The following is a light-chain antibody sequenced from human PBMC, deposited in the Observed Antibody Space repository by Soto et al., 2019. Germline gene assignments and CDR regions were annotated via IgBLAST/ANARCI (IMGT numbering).Light chain of an antibody. Sequence: QSVLTQPASVSGSPGQSITISCTGTSGDVGGYNFVSWYQQYPGKVPKLIIYDVSNRPSGVSNRFSGFKSGNTASLTISRLQAEDEADYYCSSYTTSGTRVFGGGTKLTVL. CDR1: SGDVGGYNF. CDR2: DVS. V-gene: IGLV2-14*01. CDR3: SSYTTSGTRV. J-gene: IGLJ2*01.